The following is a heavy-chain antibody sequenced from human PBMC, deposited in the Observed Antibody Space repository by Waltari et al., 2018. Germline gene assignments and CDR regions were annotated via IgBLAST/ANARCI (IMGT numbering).Heavy chain of an antibody. J-gene: IGHJ6*02. CDR3: VREVSGGDEWTHYFNGLDV. D-gene: IGHD2-21*01. Sequence: QVQLVQSGSELKNSGASVRISCKASGYTFTGYVINWVRQAPGQGLQWMGCIQTHIGRPTYAQGFTGRFVCSVDMSASTAYLQISDLQSEDTGLYFCVREVSGGDEWTHYFNGLDVWGQGTTVTVSS. CDR1: GYTFTGYV. CDR2: IQTHIGRP. V-gene: IGHV7-4-1*02.